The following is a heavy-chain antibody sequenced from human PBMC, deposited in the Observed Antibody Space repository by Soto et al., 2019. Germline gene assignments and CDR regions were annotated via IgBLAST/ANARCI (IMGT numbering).Heavy chain of an antibody. J-gene: IGHJ4*02. Sequence: SETLSLTCTVSSGSITYYYWSWVRQTAGRGLEWLGCSYYSGSTYYKPSLKSRVTVSVDTSKNQFSLKLTSVTAADTAVHYCGRGGFVHPFDYWGRGTRVTVSS. V-gene: IGHV4-59*13. D-gene: IGHD3-16*02. CDR1: SGSITYYY. CDR3: GRGGFVHPFDY. CDR2: SYYSGST.